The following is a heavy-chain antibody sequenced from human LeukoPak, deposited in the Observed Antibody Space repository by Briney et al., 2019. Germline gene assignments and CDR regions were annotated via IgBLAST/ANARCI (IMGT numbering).Heavy chain of an antibody. CDR2: NSSTSSYI. J-gene: IGHJ6*02. V-gene: IGHV3-21*01. CDR1: GFTLSNYN. CDR3: ARALWSGPVYYGMDV. D-gene: IGHD3-10*01. Sequence: GGSLRLSCAASGFTLSNYNFYWVRQAPGKGLEWVSSNSSTSSYIYYADSMKGRFTISRDNAKNSLYLQMNSLRAEDTAVYYCARALWSGPVYYGMDVWGQGTTVTVSS.